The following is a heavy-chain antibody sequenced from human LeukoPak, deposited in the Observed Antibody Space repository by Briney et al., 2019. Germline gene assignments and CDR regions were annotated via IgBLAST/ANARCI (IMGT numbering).Heavy chain of an antibody. CDR3: AGRNDDTRWSFDL. D-gene: IGHD2-15*01. CDR2: IKDDGSQK. V-gene: IGHV3-7*01. CDR1: RFIFSNYW. Sequence: QSGGSLRLSCEGSRFIFSNYWMSWVRQAPGKGLEWVANIKDDGSQKNYIDAVKGRFTISRDNAKASLFLQMNSLSSEDTAVYYCAGRNDDTRWSFDLWGQGTLVTVSS. J-gene: IGHJ4*02.